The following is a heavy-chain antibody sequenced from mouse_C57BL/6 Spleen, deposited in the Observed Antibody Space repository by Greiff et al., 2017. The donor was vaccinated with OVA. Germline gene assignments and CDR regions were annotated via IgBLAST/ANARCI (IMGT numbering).Heavy chain of an antibody. CDR2: ISDGGSYT. Sequence: EVKVVESGGGLVKPGGSLKLSCAASGFTFSSYAMSWVRQTPEKRLEWVATISDGGSYTYYPDNVKGRFTISRDNAKNNLYLQMSHLKSEDTAMYYCARDQGYYVGYFDYWGQGTTLTVSS. J-gene: IGHJ2*01. V-gene: IGHV5-4*01. CDR1: GFTFSSYA. CDR3: ARDQGYYVGYFDY. D-gene: IGHD2-3*01.